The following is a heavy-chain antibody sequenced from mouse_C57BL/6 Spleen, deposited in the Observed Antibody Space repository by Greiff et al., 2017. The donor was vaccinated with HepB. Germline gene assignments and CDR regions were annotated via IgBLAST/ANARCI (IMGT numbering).Heavy chain of an antibody. CDR3: AREGLYYYGSSYFWYFDV. CDR2: IYPGDGDT. V-gene: IGHV1-82*01. CDR1: GYAFSSSW. J-gene: IGHJ1*03. Sequence: QVQLKQSGPELVKPGASVKISCKASGYAFSSSWMNWVKQRPGKGLEWIGRIYPGDGDTNYNGKFKGKATLTADKSSSTAYMQLSSLTSEDSAVYFCAREGLYYYGSSYFWYFDVWGTGTTVTVSS. D-gene: IGHD1-1*01.